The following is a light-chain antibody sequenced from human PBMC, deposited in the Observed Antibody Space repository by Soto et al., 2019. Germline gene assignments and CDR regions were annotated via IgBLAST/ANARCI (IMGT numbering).Light chain of an antibody. CDR3: QQRSDWPPLT. J-gene: IGKJ4*01. CDR2: DAS. V-gene: IGKV3-11*01. Sequence: EIVFTQSPAPMSVSPGERSTLACSASQPIASNVAWYQQRPGQPPRLLIYDASNRATGIPARFSGSGSGTDFTLTISSLEPEDFAVYYCQQRSDWPPLTFGGGTKVDIK. CDR1: QPIASN.